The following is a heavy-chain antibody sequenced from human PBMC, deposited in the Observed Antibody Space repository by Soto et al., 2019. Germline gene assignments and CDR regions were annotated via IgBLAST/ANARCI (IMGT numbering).Heavy chain of an antibody. CDR3: ARDEGPLGYCISTSCSVGDYYYYYGMDV. J-gene: IGHJ6*02. CDR1: GYTFTSYY. D-gene: IGHD2-2*01. CDR2: INPSGGST. V-gene: IGHV1-46*01. Sequence: GASVKVSCKASGYTFTSYYMHWVRQAPGQGLEWMGIINPSGGSTSYAQKFQGRVTVTRDTSTSTVYMELSSLRSEDTAVYYCARDEGPLGYCISTSCSVGDYYYYYGMDVWGQGTTVTVSS.